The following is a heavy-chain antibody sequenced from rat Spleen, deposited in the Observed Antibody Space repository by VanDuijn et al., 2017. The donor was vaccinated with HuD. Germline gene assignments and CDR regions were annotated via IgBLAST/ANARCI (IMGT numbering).Heavy chain of an antibody. D-gene: IGHD1-6*01. CDR3: STAGSGLDYYYAGGFDY. V-gene: IGHV5S13*01. Sequence: EVQLVESGGGLVQPGRSLKLSCAASGFTFSNYGMAWVRQAPTKGLEWVASITNSGSTTYYRDSVKGRFTVSRDNAKSTLNLQMDSLRSEDTATYYCSTAGSGLDYYYAGGFDYWGQGVMVTVSS. CDR1: GFTFSNYG. J-gene: IGHJ2*01. CDR2: ITNSGSTT.